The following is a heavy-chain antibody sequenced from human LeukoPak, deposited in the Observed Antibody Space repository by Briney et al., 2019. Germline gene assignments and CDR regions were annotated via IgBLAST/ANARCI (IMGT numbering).Heavy chain of an antibody. Sequence: SETLSLTCAVYGGSFSGYYWSWIRQPPGKGLEWIGEINHSGSTNYNPSLKSRVTISVDTSKNQFSLKLSSVTAADTAVYYCARDPQLVHPFRVRNDYYYYMDVWGKGTTVTVSS. CDR2: INHSGST. J-gene: IGHJ6*03. D-gene: IGHD6-13*01. CDR3: ARDPQLVHPFRVRNDYYYYMDV. CDR1: GGSFSGYY. V-gene: IGHV4-34*01.